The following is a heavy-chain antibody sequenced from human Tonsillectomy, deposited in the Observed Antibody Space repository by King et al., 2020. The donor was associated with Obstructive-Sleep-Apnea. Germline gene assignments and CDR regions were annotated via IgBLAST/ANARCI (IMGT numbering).Heavy chain of an antibody. CDR2: IYYSGST. J-gene: IGHJ4*02. CDR1: GGSISSGGYY. D-gene: IGHD3-22*01. V-gene: IGHV4-31*03. Sequence: LQLQESGPGLVKPSQTLSLTCTVSGGSISSGGYYWSWIRQHPGKGLDWIGYIYYSGSTYYNPSLKSRVTISVDTSKNQFSLKLSSVTAADTAVYYCATDSPTGSSGYYFDYWGQGTLVTVSS. CDR3: ATDSPTGSSGYYFDY.